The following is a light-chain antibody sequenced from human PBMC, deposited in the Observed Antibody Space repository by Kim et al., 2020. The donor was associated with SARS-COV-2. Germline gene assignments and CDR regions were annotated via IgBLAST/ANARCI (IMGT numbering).Light chain of an antibody. J-gene: IGKJ5*01. V-gene: IGKV3-20*01. CDR1: QPLSPIK. CDR2: GAS. CDR3: QQYGGSPPIT. Sequence: EIVLTQSPDTLSLSPGERATLSCRANQPLSPIKLAWYQQKPGQPPRLLIYGASTRATGVPDRFSGRGSETDFTLTISRLETEDFAVFYCQQYGGSPPITFGQGTRLEIK.